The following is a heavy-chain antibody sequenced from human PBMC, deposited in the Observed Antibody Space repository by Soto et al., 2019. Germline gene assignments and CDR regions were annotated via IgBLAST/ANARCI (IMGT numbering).Heavy chain of an antibody. V-gene: IGHV4-38-2*02. Sequence: SETLSLTCAVSGYSISSGYYWGFIRQPPGKGLEWIGSIYHSGSTYYNPSLKSRVTISVDTSKSQFSLKLSSVTAADTAVYYCAREVSDILTGYYTYYFDYWGQGTLVTVSS. J-gene: IGHJ4*02. CDR1: GYSISSGYY. CDR3: AREVSDILTGYYTYYFDY. D-gene: IGHD3-9*01. CDR2: IYHSGST.